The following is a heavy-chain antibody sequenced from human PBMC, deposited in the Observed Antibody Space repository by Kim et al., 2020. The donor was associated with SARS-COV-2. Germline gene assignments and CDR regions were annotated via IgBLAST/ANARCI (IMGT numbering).Heavy chain of an antibody. Sequence: ASVKVSCKASGYTFTRYAMNWVRQAPGQGLEWMGWINTNTGNTTYAQGFTGRVVFSLDTSVSTAYMHISSLKAEDTAVYYCARAPRVTIFGVVDWFDPWGQGTLVTVSS. CDR1: GYTFTRYA. CDR2: INTNTGNT. V-gene: IGHV7-4-1*02. CDR3: ARAPRVTIFGVVDWFDP. D-gene: IGHD3-3*01. J-gene: IGHJ5*02.